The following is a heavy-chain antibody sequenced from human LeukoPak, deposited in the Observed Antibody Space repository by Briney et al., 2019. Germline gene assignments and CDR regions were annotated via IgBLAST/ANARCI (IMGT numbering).Heavy chain of an antibody. Sequence: GGSLRLSCAASGFTFSSYEMNWVRQAPGKGLEWVPYISSSGSTIYYADSVKGRFTISRDNAKNSLYLQMNSLRAEDTAVYYCARGYRSAFDIWGQGTMVTVSS. V-gene: IGHV3-48*03. CDR2: ISSSGSTI. J-gene: IGHJ3*02. CDR3: ARGYRSAFDI. D-gene: IGHD3-16*02. CDR1: GFTFSSYE.